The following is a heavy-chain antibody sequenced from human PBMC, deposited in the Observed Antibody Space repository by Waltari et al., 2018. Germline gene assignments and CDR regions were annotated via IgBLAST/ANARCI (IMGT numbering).Heavy chain of an antibody. CDR2: IYYSGST. Sequence: QVQLQESGPGLVKPSETLSLTCTVSGGSISRYYWSWIRQPPGKGLEWIGYIYYSGSTNYNPSLKSRVTISVDTSKNQFSLKLSSVTAADTAVYYCARRRYSSSWDYYYYYMDVWGKGTTVTVSS. D-gene: IGHD6-13*01. J-gene: IGHJ6*03. V-gene: IGHV4-59*01. CDR1: GGSISRYY. CDR3: ARRRYSSSWDYYYYYMDV.